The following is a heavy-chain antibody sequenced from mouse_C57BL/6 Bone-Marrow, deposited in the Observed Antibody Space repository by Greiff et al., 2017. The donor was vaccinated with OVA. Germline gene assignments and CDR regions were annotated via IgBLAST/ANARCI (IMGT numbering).Heavy chain of an antibody. CDR2: IYTGDGDT. V-gene: IGHV1-82*01. Sequence: QVQLQQSGPELVKPGASVKISCKASGYAFSSYWMHWVQQRPGKGLEWIGRIYTGDGDTNYNGKFKGKATLTADKSSSTAYMQRSSLTSEDSAVYFCAREDEYDWYFDGWGTGTTVTVSS. D-gene: IGHD5-1*01. J-gene: IGHJ1*03. CDR3: AREDEYDWYFDG. CDR1: GYAFSSYW.